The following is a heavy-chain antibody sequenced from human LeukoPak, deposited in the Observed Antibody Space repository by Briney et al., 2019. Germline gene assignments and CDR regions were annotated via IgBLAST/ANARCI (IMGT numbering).Heavy chain of an antibody. Sequence: GASVKVSCKASGYTFTSYGISWVRQAPGQGLEWMGWISAYNGNTNYAQKLQGRVTMTTDTSTSTAYMELRSLRSDDTAVYYCARDILSQGPDAFDIWGQGTMVTVSS. V-gene: IGHV1-18*01. CDR2: ISAYNGNT. CDR1: GYTFTSYG. D-gene: IGHD2/OR15-2a*01. J-gene: IGHJ3*02. CDR3: ARDILSQGPDAFDI.